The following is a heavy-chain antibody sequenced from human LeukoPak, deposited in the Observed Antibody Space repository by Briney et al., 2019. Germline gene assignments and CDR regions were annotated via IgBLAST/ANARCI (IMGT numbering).Heavy chain of an antibody. CDR3: ARGDCGGSCYSEKYFDY. D-gene: IGHD2-15*01. V-gene: IGHV4-34*01. CDR2: IKHSGST. CDR1: GGSFSGYY. Sequence: SATLSLTCAVYGGSFSGYYWSWIRQPPGKGLEWIGEIKHSGSTNHNASLKSRVTISVDTSKNQFSLKLSSVTAADTAVYYCARGDCGGSCYSEKYFDYWGQGTLVTVSS. J-gene: IGHJ4*02.